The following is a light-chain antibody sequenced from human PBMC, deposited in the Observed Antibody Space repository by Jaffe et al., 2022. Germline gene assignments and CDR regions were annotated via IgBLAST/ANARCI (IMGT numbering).Light chain of an antibody. V-gene: IGKV1-39*01. Sequence: DIQMTQSPSSLSASVGDRVTITCRASQSISNSLNWYQQKLGKAPKLLIYGVSSLQSGVTSRFSGSGSGTDFTLTISSLQPEDFATYYCQQTYTTPVTFGGGTTVEIK. CDR2: GVS. J-gene: IGKJ4*01. CDR3: QQTYTTPVT. CDR1: QSISNS.